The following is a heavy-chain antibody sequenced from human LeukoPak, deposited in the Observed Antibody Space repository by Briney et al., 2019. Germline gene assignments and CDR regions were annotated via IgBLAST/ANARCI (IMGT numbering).Heavy chain of an antibody. CDR3: ARDGLAAAGSRGSWFDP. CDR2: ISYDGTNK. J-gene: IGHJ5*02. V-gene: IGHV3-30*03. CDR1: GFTFSSYG. D-gene: IGHD6-13*01. Sequence: GRSLRLSCVATGFTFSSYGMHWVRQAPGKGLEWVAVISYDGTNKYYADSVKGRFTISRDNSKNTLYLQMNSLRAEDTAVYYCARDGLAAAGSRGSWFDPWGQGTLVTVSS.